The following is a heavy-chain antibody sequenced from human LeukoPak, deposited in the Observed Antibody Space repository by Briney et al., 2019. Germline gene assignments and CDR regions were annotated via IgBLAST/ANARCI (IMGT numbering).Heavy chain of an antibody. Sequence: GGSLRLSCAASGFTFSDHYMDWVRQAPAKGLEWVGRTRNKPKGYTTEYAASVRGRFTISRDDSKNSLYLQMSSLKTEDTAVYYCTRGATEATRYYYGLDVWGQGTTVTVSS. CDR2: TRNKPKGYTT. CDR1: GFTFSDHY. CDR3: TRGATEATRYYYGLDV. J-gene: IGHJ6*02. V-gene: IGHV3-72*01. D-gene: IGHD5-12*01.